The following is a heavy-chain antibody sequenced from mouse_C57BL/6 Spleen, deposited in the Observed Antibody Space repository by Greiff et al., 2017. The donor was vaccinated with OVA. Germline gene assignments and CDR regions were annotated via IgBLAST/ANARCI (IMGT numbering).Heavy chain of an antibody. J-gene: IGHJ4*01. CDR3: ARGFDDDRAYYAMDY. V-gene: IGHV1-82*01. CDR1: GYAFSSSW. CDR2: IYPGDGDT. Sequence: QVQLQQSGPELVKPGASVKISCKASGYAFSSSWMNWVKQRPGKGLEWIGRIYPGDGDTNYNGKFKGKATLTADKSSSTAYMQLSSLTSEDSAVYFCARGFDDDRAYYAMDYWGQGTSVTVSS. D-gene: IGHD2-4*01.